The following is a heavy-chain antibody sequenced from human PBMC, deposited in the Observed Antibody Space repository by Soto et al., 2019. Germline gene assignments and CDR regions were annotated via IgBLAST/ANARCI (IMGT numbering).Heavy chain of an antibody. CDR3: EGKPNALYYFDY. Sequence: SETLSLTCTVSGGSISSGGYYWSWIRQHPGKGLEWIGYIYYSGSTYYNPSLKSRVTISVDTSKNQFSLKLNSVTAADTAVYYCEGKPNALYYFDYPGQGTLVTVSS. CDR1: GGSISSGGYY. CDR2: IYYSGST. J-gene: IGHJ4*02. D-gene: IGHD2-8*01. V-gene: IGHV4-31*03.